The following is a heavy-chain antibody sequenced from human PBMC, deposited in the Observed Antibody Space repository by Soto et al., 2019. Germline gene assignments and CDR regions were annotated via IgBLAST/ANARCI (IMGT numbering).Heavy chain of an antibody. V-gene: IGHV3-30-3*01. D-gene: IGHD6-19*01. CDR2: ISYDGSNK. CDR3: ARAVRSSGWIVRYYYYYGMDV. J-gene: IGHJ6*02. CDR1: GFTFSSYA. Sequence: AGGSLRLSCAASGFTFSSYAMHWVRQAPGKGLEWVAVISYDGSNKYYADSVKGRFTISRDNSKNTLYLQMNSLRAEDTAVYYCARAVRSSGWIVRYYYYYGMDVWGQGTTVTVSS.